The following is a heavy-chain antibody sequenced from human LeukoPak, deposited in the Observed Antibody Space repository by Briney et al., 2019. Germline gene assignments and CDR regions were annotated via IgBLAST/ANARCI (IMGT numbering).Heavy chain of an antibody. CDR1: GHTFSNYY. D-gene: IGHD2-2*01. CDR2: INPSGGST. CDR3: ARGGPAGDFIVVAPTNNAFDI. V-gene: IGHV1-46*01. Sequence: ASVKVSCKASGHTFSNYYMHWVRQAPGQGLEWMGIINPSGGSTSYAQQFQGRVTMTRDTATRTVYMELSSLRSEDTAVYYCARGGPAGDFIVVAPTNNAFDIWGQGTMVTISS. J-gene: IGHJ3*02.